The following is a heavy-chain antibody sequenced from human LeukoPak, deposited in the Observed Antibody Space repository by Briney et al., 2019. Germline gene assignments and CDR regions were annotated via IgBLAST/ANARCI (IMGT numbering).Heavy chain of an antibody. J-gene: IGHJ3*02. CDR3: ARDCISTSCTDAFDI. Sequence: RGSLRLSCAASGFTVSSNYMNWVRQAPGRGLEWVSVLYSGGTTYYVDSVKGRFTISRDNSKNTLYLQMNSLRAEDTAVYYCARDCISTSCTDAFDIWGQGTMVTVSS. D-gene: IGHD2-2*01. V-gene: IGHV3-66*01. CDR1: GFTVSSNY. CDR2: LYSGGTT.